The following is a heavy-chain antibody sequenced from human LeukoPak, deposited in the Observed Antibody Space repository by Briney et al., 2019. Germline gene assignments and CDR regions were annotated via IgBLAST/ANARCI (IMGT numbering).Heavy chain of an antibody. J-gene: IGHJ5*02. CDR2: IYYSGST. Sequence: SETLSLTCTVSGGSISSSSYYWGWIRQPPGKGLEWIGSIYYSGSTYYNPSLKSRVTISVDTSKNQFSLKLSSVTAADTAVYYCARVGDFWSGFFSFPSNNWFDPWGQGTLVTVSS. V-gene: IGHV4-39*07. CDR1: GGSISSSSYY. D-gene: IGHD3-3*01. CDR3: ARVGDFWSGFFSFPSNNWFDP.